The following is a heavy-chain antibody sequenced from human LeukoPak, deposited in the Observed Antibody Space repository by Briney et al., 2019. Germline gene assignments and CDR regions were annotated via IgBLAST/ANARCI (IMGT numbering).Heavy chain of an antibody. CDR2: IYTSGST. J-gene: IGHJ6*03. CDR1: GGSISSGSYS. CDR3: ARAGWLQPSYYYYYMDV. V-gene: IGHV4-61*02. D-gene: IGHD5-24*01. Sequence: SETLSLTCTVSGGSISSGSYSWSWIRQPAGKGLEWIGRIYTSGSTNYNPSLKSRVTISVDTSKNQFSLKLSSVTAADTAVYYCARAGWLQPSYYYYYMDVWGKGTTVTVSS.